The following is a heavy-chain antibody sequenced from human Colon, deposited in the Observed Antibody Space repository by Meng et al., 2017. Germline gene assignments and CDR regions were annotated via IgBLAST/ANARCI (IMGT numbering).Heavy chain of an antibody. CDR1: GYTLY. D-gene: IGHD2-15*01. Sequence: QVQLVQSGAEVKKPGASVTVSCKASGYTLYIHWVRLRPGEGLEWMGRINPRTGDTKSAQSFQGRVTMTRDTSTTTFSMDLRSLTTDDSAIYFCARESADGGSFDLWGQGTRVTCAS. CDR3: ARESADGGSFDL. V-gene: IGHV1-2*06. CDR2: INPRTGDT. J-gene: IGHJ4*02.